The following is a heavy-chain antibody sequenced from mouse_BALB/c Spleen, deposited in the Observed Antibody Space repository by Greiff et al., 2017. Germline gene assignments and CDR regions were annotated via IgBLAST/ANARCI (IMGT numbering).Heavy chain of an antibody. CDR1: GYTFTSYR. CDR2: IYPSDSYT. CDR3: TGGTAY. Sequence: QVQLQQPGAELVRPGASVKLSCKASGYTFTSYRINWVKQRPGQGLEWIGNIYPSDSYTNYNQKFKDKATLTVDKSSSTAYMQLSSPTSEDSAVYYCTGGTAYWGQGTLVTVSA. J-gene: IGHJ3*01. V-gene: IGHV1-69*02. D-gene: IGHD4-1*01.